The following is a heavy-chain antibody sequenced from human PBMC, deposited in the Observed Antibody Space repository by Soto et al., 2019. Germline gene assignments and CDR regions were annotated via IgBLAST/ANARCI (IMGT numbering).Heavy chain of an antibody. D-gene: IGHD3-16*01. CDR1: GFPFSAYN. CDR3: SRSPEVGVRGAY. CDR2: ITVGSSHI. V-gene: IGHV3-21*01. Sequence: SLRLSGTGSGFPFSAYNINWVRHAPGKGLEWVSSITVGSSHIYQPNSMKGRFTISRDDAKNSVYLQIDSLRDEDTALYYCSRSPEVGVRGAYWGQGTLVTVSS. J-gene: IGHJ4*02.